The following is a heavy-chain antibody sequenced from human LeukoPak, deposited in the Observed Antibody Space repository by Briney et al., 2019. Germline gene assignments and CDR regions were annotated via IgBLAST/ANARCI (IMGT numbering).Heavy chain of an antibody. CDR2: MYTGGTT. D-gene: IGHD3-16*01. CDR1: GGSISSYY. V-gene: IGHV3-53*01. J-gene: IGHJ4*02. Sequence: ETLSLTCTDSGGSISSYYWSWIRQPPGKGLEWVSAMYTGGTTYYADSVQGRFTIYRDNSKNTLYLQMNSLRAEDTAVYYCAKDEATSGGGLASWGQGTLVSVSS. CDR3: AKDEATSGGGLAS.